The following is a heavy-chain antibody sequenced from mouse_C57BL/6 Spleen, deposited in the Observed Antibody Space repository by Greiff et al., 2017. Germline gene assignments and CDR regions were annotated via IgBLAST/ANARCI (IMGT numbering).Heavy chain of an antibody. CDR2: IYPGDGDT. D-gene: IGHD3-2*02. CDR1: GYAFSSSW. J-gene: IGHJ3*01. V-gene: IGHV1-82*01. Sequence: VQLQQSGPELVKPGASVKISCKASGYAFSSSWMNWVKQRPGKGLEWIGRIYPGDGDTNYNGKFKGKATLTADKSSSTAYMQISSLTSEDSAVYFCASQLRSLFAYWGQGTLVTVSA. CDR3: ASQLRSLFAY.